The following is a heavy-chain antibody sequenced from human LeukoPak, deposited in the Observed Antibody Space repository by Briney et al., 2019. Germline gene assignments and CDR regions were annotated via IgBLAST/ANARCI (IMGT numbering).Heavy chain of an antibody. Sequence: ASVKVSCKASGGTFSSYAISWVRQAPRQGLEWMGRIIPIFGTANYAQKFQGRVTITTDESTSTAYMELSSLRSEDTAVYYCARCRLAVPGILGEFDYWGQGTLVTVSS. V-gene: IGHV1-69*05. CDR3: ARCRLAVPGILGEFDY. CDR2: IIPIFGTA. J-gene: IGHJ4*02. D-gene: IGHD6-19*01. CDR1: GGTFSSYA.